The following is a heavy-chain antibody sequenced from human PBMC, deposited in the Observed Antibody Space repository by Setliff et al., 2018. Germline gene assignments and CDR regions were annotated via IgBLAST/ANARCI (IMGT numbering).Heavy chain of an antibody. CDR1: GGSVSTFY. Sequence: SETLSLTCRVSGGSVSTFYWTWIRQPPGKGLEWTGYIFTSGSTQYNPSLKSRATISRDTSSNQFSLKLFSVTAADTAVYYCAHSTTFDLHHDYWGQGALVNV. CDR3: AHSTTFDLHHDY. V-gene: IGHV4-4*09. J-gene: IGHJ4*02. CDR2: IFTSGST. D-gene: IGHD3-9*01.